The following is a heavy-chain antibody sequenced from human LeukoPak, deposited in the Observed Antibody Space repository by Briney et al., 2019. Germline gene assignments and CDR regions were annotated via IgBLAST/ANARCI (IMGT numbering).Heavy chain of an antibody. CDR3: ARAGEGSCSGGSCYLPHY. D-gene: IGHD2-15*01. V-gene: IGHV4-59*01. Sequence: SETLSLTCTVSGGSISSYYWNWIRQPPGKGLEWIGYIYYTGSTNYNPSLKSRVTISVDTSKNQFSLKLSSVTAADTAVYYCARAGEGSCSGGSCYLPHYWGQGTLVTVSS. J-gene: IGHJ4*02. CDR2: IYYTGST. CDR1: GGSISSYY.